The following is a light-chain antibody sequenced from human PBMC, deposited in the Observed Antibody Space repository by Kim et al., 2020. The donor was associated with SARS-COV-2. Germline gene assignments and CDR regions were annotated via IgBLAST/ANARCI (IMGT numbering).Light chain of an antibody. Sequence: QSVLTQPPSASGTPGQRVTISCSGSSSNIGTYYLYWYQQLPGTAPKRLIYSNSQRPSGVPDRFSGSKSGTSASLAISGLQSEDEADYYCATWDDSLIGPVFGGGTQLTVL. CDR1: SSNIGTYY. CDR2: SNS. CDR3: ATWDDSLIGPV. V-gene: IGLV1-47*02. J-gene: IGLJ3*02.